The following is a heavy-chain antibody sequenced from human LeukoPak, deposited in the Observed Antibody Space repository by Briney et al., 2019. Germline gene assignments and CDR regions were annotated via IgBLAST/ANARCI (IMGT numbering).Heavy chain of an antibody. CDR3: AREDSSGYTSDY. D-gene: IGHD3-22*01. J-gene: IGHJ4*02. Sequence: SVKVSCKASGGTFSSYAISWVRQAPGQGLEWMGGIIPIFGTANYAQKFQGRVTITADESTSTAYMELSSLRSEDTAVYYCAREDSSGYTSDYWGQGTLVTVSS. CDR2: IIPIFGTA. V-gene: IGHV1-69*01. CDR1: GGTFSSYA.